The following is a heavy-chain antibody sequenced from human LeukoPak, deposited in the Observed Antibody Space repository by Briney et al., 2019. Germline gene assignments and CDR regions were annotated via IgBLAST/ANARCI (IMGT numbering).Heavy chain of an antibody. CDR2: IIPIFGTA. CDR3: ARRHTYYYDSSGPGGFDP. V-gene: IGHV1-69*06. Sequence: SAKVSCKASAGSFSSYAISWVRQAPEQGLDWMGRIIPIFGTANYAQKFQGRVTITADKSTCTAYMELSSLRSEDTAVYYCARRHTYYYDSSGPGGFDPWGQGTLLTVSS. CDR1: AGSFSSYA. D-gene: IGHD3-22*01. J-gene: IGHJ5*02.